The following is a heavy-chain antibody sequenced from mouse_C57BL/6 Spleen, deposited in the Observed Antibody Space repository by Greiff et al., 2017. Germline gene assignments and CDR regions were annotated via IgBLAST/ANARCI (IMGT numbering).Heavy chain of an antibody. Sequence: VQLQQPGAELVKPGASVKLSCKASGYTFTSYWMHWVKQRPGQGLEWIGMIHPNSGSTNYNEKFKSKATLTVDKSSSTAYMQLSSLTSEDSAVYYCAIYYYGSSYVWYFDVWGTGTTVTVSS. D-gene: IGHD1-1*01. J-gene: IGHJ1*03. CDR2: IHPNSGST. CDR1: GYTFTSYW. CDR3: AIYYYGSSYVWYFDV. V-gene: IGHV1-64*01.